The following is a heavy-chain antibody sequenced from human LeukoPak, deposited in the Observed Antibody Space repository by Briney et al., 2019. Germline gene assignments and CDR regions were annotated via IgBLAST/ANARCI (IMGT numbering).Heavy chain of an antibody. CDR3: ARDPNYYDSSGYDWFDP. Sequence: GASVKVSCKASGGTFSSYAISWVRQAPGQGLEWMGGIIPIFGTANYAQKFQGRVTITADESTSTAYMELSSLRSEDTAVYYCARDPNYYDSSGYDWFDPWGQGTLVTVSS. D-gene: IGHD3-22*01. CDR2: IIPIFGTA. V-gene: IGHV1-69*13. CDR1: GGTFSSYA. J-gene: IGHJ5*02.